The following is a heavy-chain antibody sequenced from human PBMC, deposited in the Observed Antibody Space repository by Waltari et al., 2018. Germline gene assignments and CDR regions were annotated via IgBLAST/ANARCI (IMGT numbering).Heavy chain of an antibody. Sequence: QVQLQESGPGLVKPSETLSLTCAVSGYSISSGYYWGWIRQPQGKGLEWGGRIYHSGSTYYNPSLKSRVTIPLDTSKNQFSLKLSSVTAADTAVYYCARHPYCGGDCFDAFDIWGQGTTVTVSS. D-gene: IGHD2-21*01. CDR3: ARHPYCGGDCFDAFDI. CDR2: IYHSGST. V-gene: IGHV4-38-2*01. J-gene: IGHJ3*02. CDR1: GYSISSGYY.